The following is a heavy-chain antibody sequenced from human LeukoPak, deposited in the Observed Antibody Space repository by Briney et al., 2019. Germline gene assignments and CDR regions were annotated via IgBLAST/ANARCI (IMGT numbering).Heavy chain of an antibody. CDR1: GFTFSSYE. CDR2: LSSSGSTI. J-gene: IGHJ4*02. Sequence: GGSLRLSCAASGFTFSSYEMNWVRQAPGKGLEWVSYLSSSGSTIYYADSVKGRLTISRDNAKNSLYLQMNSLRAEDTAVYYCARSAMGYWGQGTLVTVSS. D-gene: IGHD2-2*01. CDR3: ARSAMGY. V-gene: IGHV3-48*03.